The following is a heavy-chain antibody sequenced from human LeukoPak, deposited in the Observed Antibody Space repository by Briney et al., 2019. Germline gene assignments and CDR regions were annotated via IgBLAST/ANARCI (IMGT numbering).Heavy chain of an antibody. CDR1: GDTLTELS. Sequence: GASVKVSCKVSGDTLTELSMHWVRQIPGKGLEWMGGFDPEDGQKIYAQKFQGRVTMTDYTSTDTAYIEVSGLRSDDTAVYFCATTFRATDDDYYGMDVWGQGTTVTVSS. J-gene: IGHJ6*02. CDR3: ATTFRATDDDYYGMDV. D-gene: IGHD2/OR15-2a*01. CDR2: FDPEDGQK. V-gene: IGHV1-24*01.